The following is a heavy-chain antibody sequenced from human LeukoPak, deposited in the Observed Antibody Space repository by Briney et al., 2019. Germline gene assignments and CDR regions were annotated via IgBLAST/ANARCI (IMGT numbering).Heavy chain of an antibody. J-gene: IGHJ4*02. D-gene: IGHD6-13*01. CDR2: ISGNSRYI. V-gene: IGHV3-21*06. CDR3: ARVAEAAAFDS. CDR1: GFTFSSYS. Sequence: GGSLRLSCAASGFTFSSYSMNWVRQAPGKGLEWVSSISGNSRYIYYADSMRGRFTISRDNAKNSLYLQMNSLKPEDTAVYYCARVAEAAAFDSWGQGTLVTVS.